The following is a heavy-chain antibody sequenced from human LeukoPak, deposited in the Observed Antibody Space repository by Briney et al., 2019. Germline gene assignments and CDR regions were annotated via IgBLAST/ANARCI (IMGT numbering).Heavy chain of an antibody. CDR3: ARDRDL. V-gene: IGHV3-72*01. Sequence: PGGSLRLSCAASGFTFSDHYMDWVRQAPGKGLEWVGRTRNKANSYTTGYAASVKGRFTISRDDSKNSLYLQMNSLKTEDTAVYYCARDRDLWGRGTLVTVSS. CDR2: TRNKANSYTT. CDR1: GFTFSDHY. J-gene: IGHJ2*01.